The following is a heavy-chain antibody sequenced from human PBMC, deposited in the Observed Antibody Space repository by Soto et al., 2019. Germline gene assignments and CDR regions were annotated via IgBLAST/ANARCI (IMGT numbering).Heavy chain of an antibody. CDR3: ARDLADDYIWGSLGY. J-gene: IGHJ4*02. V-gene: IGHV3-13*01. CDR1: GFTFSSYD. CDR2: IGTAGDT. Sequence: EVQLVESGGGLVQPGGSLRLSCAASGFTFSSYDMHWVRQATGKGLEWVSAIGTAGDTYYPGSVKGRFTISRENAKNSLYLQMNSLRAEDTAVYYCARDLADDYIWGSLGYWGQGTLVTVSS. D-gene: IGHD3-16*01.